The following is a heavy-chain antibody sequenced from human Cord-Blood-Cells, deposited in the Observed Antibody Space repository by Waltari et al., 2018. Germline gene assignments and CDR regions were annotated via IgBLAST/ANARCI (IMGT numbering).Heavy chain of an antibody. V-gene: IGHV1-18*04. CDR2: ISAYNGNT. CDR1: GYTFTSYG. Sequence: QVQLVQSGAEVKKPAASVQVSCKASGYTFTSYGISCVRQAPGQGLEWMGWISAYNGNTNYAQKLQGRVTMTTDTSTSTAYMELRSLRSDDTAVYYCASGYCSSTSCYSFDYWGQGTLVTVSS. D-gene: IGHD2-2*01. CDR3: ASGYCSSTSCYSFDY. J-gene: IGHJ4*02.